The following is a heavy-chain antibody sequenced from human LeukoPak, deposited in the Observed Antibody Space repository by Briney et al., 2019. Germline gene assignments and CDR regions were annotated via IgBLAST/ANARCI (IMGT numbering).Heavy chain of an antibody. CDR1: GGTFSSYA. V-gene: IGHV1-69*05. CDR2: IIPMFGTA. CDR3: SRSSPYPEPGWFDP. D-gene: IGHD1-14*01. Sequence: SVKVSCKASGGTFSSYAISWVRQAPGQGREWMGRIIPMFGTANYAQKFQGRVTITTDESTSTAYMELSSLRSEDTAVYYCSRSSPYPEPGWFDPWGQGTLVTVSS. J-gene: IGHJ5*02.